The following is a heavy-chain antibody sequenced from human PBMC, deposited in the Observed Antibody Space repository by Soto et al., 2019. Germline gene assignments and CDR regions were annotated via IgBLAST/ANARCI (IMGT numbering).Heavy chain of an antibody. J-gene: IGHJ4*02. CDR2: IIPIFGTA. CDR1: GGTFSSYA. Sequence: QVQLVQSGAEVKKPGSSVKVSCKASGGTFSSYAISWVRQAPGQGLEWMGGIIPIFGTANYAQKFQGRVTITADESTSPAYMELSSLRSEDTAVYYCARDPHDKYCGGECYSDYWGQGTLVTVSS. CDR3: ARDPHDKYCGGECYSDY. D-gene: IGHD2-21*01. V-gene: IGHV1-69*01.